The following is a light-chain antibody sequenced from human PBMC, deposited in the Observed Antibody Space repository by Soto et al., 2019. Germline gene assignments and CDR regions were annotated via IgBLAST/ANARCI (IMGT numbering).Light chain of an antibody. Sequence: EIVMTQSPATLSVSPGERATLSCRASQSVSSNLAWYQQKPGQAPRLLIYGASTRATGIPATFSGSGSGTEFTLAISSLQSEDFAVYYCQKNNNWPLTFGQGTKGELK. CDR1: QSVSSN. CDR3: QKNNNWPLT. CDR2: GAS. J-gene: IGKJ1*01. V-gene: IGKV3-15*01.